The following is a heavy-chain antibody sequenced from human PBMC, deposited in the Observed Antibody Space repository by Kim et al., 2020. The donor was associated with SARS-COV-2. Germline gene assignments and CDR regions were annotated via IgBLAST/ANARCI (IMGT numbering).Heavy chain of an antibody. CDR1: GGSFDRYS. J-gene: IGHJ5*02. Sequence: SETLYLTCAVYGGSFDRYSWTWIRQPPGKGLEWIGEINYAGSSNYNPSFKSRITISVDTTKNQFSLKLNSVTAADSAQYFCVRKKSYYDTRGRSCFDPWG. V-gene: IGHV4-34*01. D-gene: IGHD3-22*01. CDR2: INYAGSS. CDR3: VRKKSYYDTRGRSCFDP.